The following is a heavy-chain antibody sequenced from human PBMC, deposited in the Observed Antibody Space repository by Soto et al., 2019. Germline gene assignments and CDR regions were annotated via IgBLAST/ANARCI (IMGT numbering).Heavy chain of an antibody. D-gene: IGHD2-21*01. CDR1: GFTFDDYA. V-gene: IGHV3-9*01. CDR3: VNGRGPYQVKYGMDV. CDR2: IDWNSGSV. Sequence: EVQLVESGGGLVQPGRSLRLSCAASGFTFDDYAMHWVRQRPGKGLEWVSGIDWNSGSVDYAGSLKGRFTIYRDNADKALYLQMRSLRADDTAVYYCVNGRGPYQVKYGMDVWGQGTTVTVSS. J-gene: IGHJ6*02.